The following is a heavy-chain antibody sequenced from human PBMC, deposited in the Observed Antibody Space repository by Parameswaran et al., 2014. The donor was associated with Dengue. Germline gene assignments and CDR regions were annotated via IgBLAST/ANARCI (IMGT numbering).Heavy chain of an antibody. CDR2: SIIVGAP. D-gene: IGHD6-6*01. J-gene: IGHJ6*02. Sequence: LEWIGVSIIVGAPTTTVLKSRVTISVDTSKNQFSLKLSSVTAADTAVYYCARIKYSSSSQGDYYYYGMDVWSQGTTVTVSS. V-gene: IGHV4-39*01. CDR3: ARIKYSSSSQGDYYYYGMDV.